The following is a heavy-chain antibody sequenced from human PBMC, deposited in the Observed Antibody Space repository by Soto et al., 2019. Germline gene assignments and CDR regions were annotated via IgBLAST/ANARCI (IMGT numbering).Heavy chain of an antibody. CDR3: ARAELVGATDY. V-gene: IGHV4-30-4*01. CDR2: IYYSGST. CDR1: GGSISSGDYY. J-gene: IGHJ4*02. D-gene: IGHD1-26*01. Sequence: PSETLSLTCTVSGGSISSGDYYWSWIRQPPGKGLEWIGYIYYSGSTYYNPSLKSRVTISVDTSKNQFSLKLSSVTAADTAVYYCARAELVGATDYWGQGTLVTVSS.